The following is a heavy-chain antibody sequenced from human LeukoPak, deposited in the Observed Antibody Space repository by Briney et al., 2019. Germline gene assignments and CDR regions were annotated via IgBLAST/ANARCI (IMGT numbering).Heavy chain of an antibody. Sequence: ASVKVSCKASGYTFTSYGISWVRQAPGQGLEWMGWISAYNGNTNYAQKLQGRVTMTTDTSTSTAYMELRSLRSDDTAVYYCARAADYDFWSGYRPWGQGTLVTVSS. CDR3: ARAADYDFWSGYRP. D-gene: IGHD3-3*01. V-gene: IGHV1-18*01. CDR1: GYTFTSYG. CDR2: ISAYNGNT. J-gene: IGHJ5*02.